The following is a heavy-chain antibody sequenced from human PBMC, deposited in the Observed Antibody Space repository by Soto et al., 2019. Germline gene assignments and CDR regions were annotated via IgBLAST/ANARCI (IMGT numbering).Heavy chain of an antibody. CDR1: GFTFSNLA. CDR3: AMLTAASVSY. D-gene: IGHD3-16*01. J-gene: IGHJ4*02. V-gene: IGHV3-23*01. Sequence: GRSMRLSCTPSGFTFSNLAITWVRQAPGKGMEWVSTIDAGGGSTNYADSVKGRFTISSDNSNNTLYLQLNSLRAEDTAAYYWAMLTAASVSYWGQGSLVTVSS. CDR2: IDAGGGST.